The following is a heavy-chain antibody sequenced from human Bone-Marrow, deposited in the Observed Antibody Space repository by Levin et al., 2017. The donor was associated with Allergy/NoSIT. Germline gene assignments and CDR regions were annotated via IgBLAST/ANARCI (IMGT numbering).Heavy chain of an antibody. CDR3: ATNTFDFASGYPNWFDS. CDR2: IFYSGSN. J-gene: IGHJ5*01. V-gene: IGHV4-31*03. CDR1: GASISSGGYY. D-gene: IGHD3-3*01. Sequence: SQTLSLTCTVSGASISSGGYYWNWIRQHPGKGLEWIGSIFYSGSNFYNPSLNSRVTISLDTSNSRFSLKLSSVTAADTAIYYCATNTFDFASGYPNWFDSWGQGTLVTVSS.